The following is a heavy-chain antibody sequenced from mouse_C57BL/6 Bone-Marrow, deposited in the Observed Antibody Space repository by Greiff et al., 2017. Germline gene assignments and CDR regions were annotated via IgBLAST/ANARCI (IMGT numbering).Heavy chain of an antibody. CDR3: ARDTTTVVANYDY. CDR1: GYTFTSYW. V-gene: IGHV1-50*01. J-gene: IGHJ2*01. CDR2: IDPSDSYT. Sequence: QVQLQQPGAELVKPGASVKLSCKASGYTFTSYWMQWVKQRPGQGLEWIGEIDPSDSYTNYTPKFKGKAKLPVDTSSSTAYMQRSSLTSENSAVYYSARDTTTVVANYDYWGRGTTLTVSS. D-gene: IGHD1-1*01.